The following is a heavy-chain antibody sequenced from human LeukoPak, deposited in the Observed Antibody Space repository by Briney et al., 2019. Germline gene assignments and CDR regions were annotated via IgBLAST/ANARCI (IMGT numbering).Heavy chain of an antibody. CDR2: ISGSGGRT. V-gene: IGHV3-23*01. Sequence: PGGSLRLSCAASGFTLSSYGMSWVRQAPGKGLEWVSTISGSGGRTYYADSVKGRFTISRDNSKNTLYLQMNSLRAEDTAVYYCAKGPLPRIDYWGQGTLVTVSS. J-gene: IGHJ4*02. CDR3: AKGPLPRIDY. CDR1: GFTLSSYG.